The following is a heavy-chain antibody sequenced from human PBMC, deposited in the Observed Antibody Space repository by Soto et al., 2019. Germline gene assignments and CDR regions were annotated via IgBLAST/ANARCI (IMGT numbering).Heavy chain of an antibody. CDR2: MNPNSGNT. J-gene: IGHJ5*02. CDR3: ARVSARPSKLNSFDP. CDR1: GYTFTSYD. Sequence: ASVKVSCMASGYTFTSYDINWVRQATGQGLEWMGWMNPNSGNTGYAQKFQGRVTMTRNTSISTAYMELSSLRSEDTAVYYCARVSARPSKLNSFDPWGQGTLVTVSS. V-gene: IGHV1-8*01.